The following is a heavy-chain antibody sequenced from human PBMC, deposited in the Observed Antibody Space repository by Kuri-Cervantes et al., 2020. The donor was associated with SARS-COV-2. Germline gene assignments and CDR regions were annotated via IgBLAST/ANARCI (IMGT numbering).Heavy chain of an antibody. J-gene: IGHJ2*01. Sequence: GGSLRLSCAASGLTFRSYSINWVRQSPGKGLALVASITSDSRYIYYAGSVKGRFTISRDNAKNSLYLEMNSLRAEDTAVYYCARDGGYCTLTTCYSYWYFDLWGRGPLVTVSS. CDR3: ARDGGYCTLTTCYSYWYFDL. V-gene: IGHV3-21*01. CDR2: ITSDSRYI. CDR1: GLTFRSYS. D-gene: IGHD2-2*01.